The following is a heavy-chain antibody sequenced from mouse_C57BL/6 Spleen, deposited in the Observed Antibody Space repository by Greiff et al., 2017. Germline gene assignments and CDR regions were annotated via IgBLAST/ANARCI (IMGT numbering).Heavy chain of an antibody. CDR2: LSSGSSTI. V-gene: IGHV5-17*01. D-gene: IGHD1-1*01. Sequence: EVMLVESGGGLVKPGGSLKLSCAASGFTFSDYGMHWVRQAPEKGLEWVAYLSSGSSTIYYADTVKGRFTISRDNAKNTLFLQMTSLRSEDTAMYYCASHYYGSMDWYFDVWGTGTTVTVSS. CDR3: ASHYYGSMDWYFDV. J-gene: IGHJ1*03. CDR1: GFTFSDYG.